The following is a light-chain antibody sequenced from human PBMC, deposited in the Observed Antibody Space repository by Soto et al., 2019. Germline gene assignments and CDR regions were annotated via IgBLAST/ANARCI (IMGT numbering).Light chain of an antibody. Sequence: ESVLTQSPGTLSLSPGERATLSCRASQSVTNRYFAWYQQRPGQAPRPLIYGISNRATGIPDRFSGSGSGTDCTLTISRLEPEDFVVYYCQQYSSLPHTFGQGTKLEVK. V-gene: IGKV3-20*01. CDR1: QSVTNRY. CDR2: GIS. CDR3: QQYSSLPHT. J-gene: IGKJ2*01.